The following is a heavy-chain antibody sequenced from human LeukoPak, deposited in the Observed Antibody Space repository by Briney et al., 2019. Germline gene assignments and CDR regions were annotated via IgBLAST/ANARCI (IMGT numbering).Heavy chain of an antibody. D-gene: IGHD1-7*01. CDR2: ISSSSSYI. Sequence: GGSLRLSRAASGFTFSSYSMNWVRQAPGKGLEWVSSISSSSSYIYYADSVKRRFTISRDNAKNSLYLQMNSLRAEDTAVYYCASATLELTGDYWGQGTLVTVCS. V-gene: IGHV3-21*01. CDR3: ASATLELTGDY. J-gene: IGHJ4*02. CDR1: GFTFSSYS.